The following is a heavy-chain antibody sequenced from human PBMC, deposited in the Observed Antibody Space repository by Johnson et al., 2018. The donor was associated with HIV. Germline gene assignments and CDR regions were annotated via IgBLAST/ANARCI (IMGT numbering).Heavy chain of an antibody. CDR1: GFSFSSYA. V-gene: IGHV3-23*01. CDR3: ATDAFDI. CDR2: ISGSGVST. Sequence: MQLLESGGGSVQPGGSLRLSCAASGFSFSSYALTWVRQAPGKGLEWVSGISGSGVSTYYADSVKGRFTISRDNSKNTLYLQMNSLRAEDTAVYYCATDAFDIWGQGTMVTVSS. J-gene: IGHJ3*02.